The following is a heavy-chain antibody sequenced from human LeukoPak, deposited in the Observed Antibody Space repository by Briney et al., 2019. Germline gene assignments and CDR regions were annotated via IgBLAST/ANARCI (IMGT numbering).Heavy chain of an antibody. CDR1: GFTFSSYA. V-gene: IGHV3-30-3*01. D-gene: IGHD4/OR15-4a*01. CDR3: AREMVLRGLAVFDH. J-gene: IGHJ4*02. CDR2: ISYDGSNK. Sequence: GRSLRLSCAASGFTFSSYAIHWVRQAPGKGLEWVAVISYDGSNKYYADSVEGRFTISRDNSKNTLYMQMNTLRPDDTAVYYCAREMVLRGLAVFDHWGQGALVTVSS.